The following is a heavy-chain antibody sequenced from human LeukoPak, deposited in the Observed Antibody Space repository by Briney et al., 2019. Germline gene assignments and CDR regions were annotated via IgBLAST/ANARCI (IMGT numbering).Heavy chain of an antibody. CDR3: AKDTYGDYHGQSDY. CDR1: GFTFSSYA. CDR2: ISGSGGST. Sequence: PGGSLRLSCAASGFTFSSYAMSWVRQAPGKGLEWVSAISGSGGSTYYADSVKGRFTISRDNSKNTLYLQMNSLRAEDTAVYYCAKDTYGDYHGQSDYWGQGTLVTVSS. V-gene: IGHV3-23*01. J-gene: IGHJ4*02. D-gene: IGHD4-17*01.